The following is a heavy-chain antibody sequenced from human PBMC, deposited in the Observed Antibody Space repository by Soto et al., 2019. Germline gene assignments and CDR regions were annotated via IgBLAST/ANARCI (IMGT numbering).Heavy chain of an antibody. V-gene: IGHV1-69*06. CDR1: GGSFSTLG. Sequence: SAKVSCKASGGSFSTLGINWVRQAPGQGLEWMGGIIPLFGKARYAETSQGRVTITADTSTGTAYMEVSSLRSDDTAVFYCATAHNSGWYFFDYWGPGTLVTVSS. J-gene: IGHJ4*02. CDR2: IIPLFGKA. CDR3: ATAHNSGWYFFDY. D-gene: IGHD6-19*01.